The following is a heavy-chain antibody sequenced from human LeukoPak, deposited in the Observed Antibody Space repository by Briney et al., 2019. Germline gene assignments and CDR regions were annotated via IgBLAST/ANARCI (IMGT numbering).Heavy chain of an antibody. D-gene: IGHD4-17*01. Sequence: SGPALVKPPQTLTLTCTFSGFSLSTSGMCVSWIRQPPGKALEWLALIDWDDDKYYSTSLKTRLTISKDTSKNQVVLTMTNMDPVDTATCYCARINGDYENYGMDVWGQGTTVTVSS. J-gene: IGHJ6*02. V-gene: IGHV2-70*01. CDR3: ARINGDYENYGMDV. CDR1: GFSLSTSGMC. CDR2: IDWDDDK.